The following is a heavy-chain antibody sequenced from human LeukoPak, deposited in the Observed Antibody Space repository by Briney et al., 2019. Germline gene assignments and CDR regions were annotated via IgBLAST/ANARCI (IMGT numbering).Heavy chain of an antibody. CDR1: GFTFGDYA. D-gene: IGHD6-13*01. CDR2: IRSKAYGGTT. V-gene: IGHV3-49*03. J-gene: IGHJ5*02. Sequence: PGRSLRLSCTASGFTFGDYAMSWFRQAPGKGLEWVGFIRSKAYGGTTEYAASVKDRFTISRDDSKSIAYLQMNSLKTEDTAVYYCTRSSSSWYLRFDPWGQGTLVTVSS. CDR3: TRSSSSWYLRFDP.